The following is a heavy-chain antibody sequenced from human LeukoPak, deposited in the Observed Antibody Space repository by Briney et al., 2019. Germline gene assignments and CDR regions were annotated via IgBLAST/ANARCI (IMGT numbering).Heavy chain of an antibody. J-gene: IGHJ6*03. CDR2: IIPIFGTA. D-gene: IGHD3-10*01. CDR3: ASGYYGSGYFYYYYYMDV. CDR1: GGTFSSYA. V-gene: IGHV1-69*13. Sequence: SVKVSCKASGGTFSSYAISWVRQAPGQGLEWMGGIIPIFGTANYAQKFQGRVTITADESTSTAYMELSSLRSEDTAVYYCASGYYGSGYFYYYYYMDVWGKGTTVTVSS.